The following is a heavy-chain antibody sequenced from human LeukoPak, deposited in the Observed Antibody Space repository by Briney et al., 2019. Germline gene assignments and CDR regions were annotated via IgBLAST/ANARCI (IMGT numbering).Heavy chain of an antibody. J-gene: IGHJ4*02. Sequence: GGSLRLSCAASGFTFSSYEMNWVRQAPGKGLEWVSYISSSGSTIYYADSVKGRFTISRDNAKNSLYLQMNSLRAEDTAVYYCARDRPDYYGSGSYLVEKAHPEDYWGQGTLVTVSS. CDR3: ARDRPDYYGSGSYLVEKAHPEDY. D-gene: IGHD3-10*01. CDR1: GFTFSSYE. V-gene: IGHV3-48*03. CDR2: ISSSGSTI.